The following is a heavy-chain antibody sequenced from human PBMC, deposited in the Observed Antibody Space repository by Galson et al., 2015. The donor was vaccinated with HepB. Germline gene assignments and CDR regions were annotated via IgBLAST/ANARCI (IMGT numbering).Heavy chain of an antibody. CDR3: ARDTPYCSGGSCYSYYFDY. D-gene: IGHD2-15*01. V-gene: IGHV1-18*01. CDR2: ISAYNGNT. J-gene: IGHJ4*02. CDR1: GYTFTSYG. Sequence: SVKVSCKASGYTFTSYGISWVRQAPGQGLEWMGWISAYNGNTNYAQKLQGRVTMTTDTSTSTAYMELSSLRSEDTAVYYCARDTPYCSGGSCYSYYFDYWGQGTLVTVSS.